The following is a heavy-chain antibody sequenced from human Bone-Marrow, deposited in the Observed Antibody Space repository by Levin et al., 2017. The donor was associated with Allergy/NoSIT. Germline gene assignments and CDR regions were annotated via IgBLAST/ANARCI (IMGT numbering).Heavy chain of an antibody. V-gene: IGHV1-2*06. CDR1: GYTFTGYY. J-gene: IGHJ6*02. CDR3: ATRPKLELLPTWGMDV. Sequence: WASVKVSCKASGYTFTGYYMHWVRQAPGQGLEWMGRINPNSGGTNYAQKFQGRVTMTRDTSISTAYMELSRLRSDDTAVYYCATRPKLELLPTWGMDVWGQGTTVTVSS. D-gene: IGHD1-7*01. CDR2: INPNSGGT.